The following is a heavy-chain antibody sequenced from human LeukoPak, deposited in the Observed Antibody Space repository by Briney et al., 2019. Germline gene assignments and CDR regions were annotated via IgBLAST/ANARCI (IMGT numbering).Heavy chain of an antibody. Sequence: SSETLSLTCAVYGGSFSGYYWSWIRQTPGKGLEWIGEINHSGSTNYNPSLKSRVTISVDTSKNQFSLKLSSVTAADTAVYYCARLGIAVAGPDYWGQGTLVTVSS. CDR3: ARLGIAVAGPDY. D-gene: IGHD6-19*01. J-gene: IGHJ4*02. V-gene: IGHV4-34*01. CDR2: INHSGST. CDR1: GGSFSGYY.